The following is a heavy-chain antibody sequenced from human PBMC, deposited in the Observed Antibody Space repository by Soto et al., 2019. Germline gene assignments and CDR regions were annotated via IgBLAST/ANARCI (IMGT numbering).Heavy chain of an antibody. Sequence: GGSLRLSCAASGFTFNSYSMNWVRQAPGKGLEWVSYISSSSSTIYYADSVKGRFTISRDNAKNSLYLQMNSLRAEDTAVYYCARDNDYGDYKVGYYYMDVWGKGTTVTVSS. CDR3: ARDNDYGDYKVGYYYMDV. V-gene: IGHV3-48*01. CDR2: ISSSSSTI. D-gene: IGHD4-17*01. J-gene: IGHJ6*03. CDR1: GFTFNSYS.